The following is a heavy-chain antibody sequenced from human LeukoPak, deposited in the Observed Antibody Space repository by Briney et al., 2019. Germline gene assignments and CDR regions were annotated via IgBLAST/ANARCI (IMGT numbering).Heavy chain of an antibody. V-gene: IGHV3-48*03. D-gene: IGHD6-19*01. CDR2: ISSSGSTM. Sequence: GGSLRLSCAASGFTFSSYEMNWVRQAPGKGLEWVSYISSSGSTMYYADSVKGRFTISRDSAKNSLYLQMNSLRVEDTAVYYCARDSSGWYHWFDPWGQGTLVTVSS. CDR1: GFTFSSYE. J-gene: IGHJ5*02. CDR3: ARDSSGWYHWFDP.